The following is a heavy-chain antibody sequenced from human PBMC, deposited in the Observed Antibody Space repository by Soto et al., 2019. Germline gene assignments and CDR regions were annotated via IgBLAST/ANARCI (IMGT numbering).Heavy chain of an antibody. CDR3: AKDLAQGACDY. Sequence: GGSLRLSCAASGFTFSSFGMHWVRQAPGKGLEWVAVISYDGSNKYYADSVKGRFTISRDNSKNTLYLQMNSLRAEDTAVYYCAKDLAQGACDYWGQGTLVTVSS. CDR1: GFTFSSFG. CDR2: ISYDGSNK. V-gene: IGHV3-30*18. J-gene: IGHJ4*02.